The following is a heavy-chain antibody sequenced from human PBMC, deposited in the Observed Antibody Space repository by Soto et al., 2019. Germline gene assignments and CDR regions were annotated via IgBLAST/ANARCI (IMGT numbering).Heavy chain of an antibody. CDR3: AKDNTHYYFCWSGYSTYYYYYMDV. CDR1: GFTFSSYA. J-gene: IGHJ6*03. CDR2: ISGSGGST. Sequence: GGSLRLSCAASGFTFSSYAMSWVRQAPGKGLEWVSAISGSGGSTYYADSVKGRFTISRDNSKNTLYLQMNSLRAEDTAVYYCAKDNTHYYFCWSGYSTYYYYYMDVWGKGTTVTVSS. V-gene: IGHV3-23*01. D-gene: IGHD3-3*01.